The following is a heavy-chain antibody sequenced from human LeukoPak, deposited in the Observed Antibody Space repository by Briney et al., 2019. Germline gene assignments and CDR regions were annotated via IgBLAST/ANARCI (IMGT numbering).Heavy chain of an antibody. CDR1: GGSISSYY. D-gene: IGHD2-21*02. Sequence: PSETLSLTCTVSGGSISSYYWSWIRQPPGKGLEWIGYIYYSGSTNYNPSLKSRVTISVDTSKNQFSLKLSSVTAADTAVYYCARYQGDPHLSLDYWGQGTLVTVSS. CDR3: ARYQGDPHLSLDY. V-gene: IGHV4-59*12. CDR2: IYYSGST. J-gene: IGHJ4*02.